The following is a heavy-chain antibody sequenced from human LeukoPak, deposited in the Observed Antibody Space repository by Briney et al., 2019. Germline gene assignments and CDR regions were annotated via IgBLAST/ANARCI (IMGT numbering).Heavy chain of an antibody. CDR1: GYTFTSYY. CDR3: ARGSPLTDAFDI. J-gene: IGHJ3*02. V-gene: IGHV1-46*01. Sequence: AASVKVSCKASGYTFTSYYMHWVRQAPGQGLEWMGIINPSGGSTSYAQKFQGRVTITRNTSISTAYMELSSLRSEDTAVYYCARGSPLTDAFDIWGQGTMVTVSS. CDR2: INPSGGST.